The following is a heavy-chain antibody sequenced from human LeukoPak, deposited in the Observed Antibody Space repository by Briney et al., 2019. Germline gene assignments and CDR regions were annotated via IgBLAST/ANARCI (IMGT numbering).Heavy chain of an antibody. V-gene: IGHV3-30-3*01. CDR3: ARGDGYNSY. CDR2: ISYDGSNK. J-gene: IGHJ4*02. Sequence: GGSLRLSCAASGFTFSSYAMHWVRQAPGKGLEWVAVISYDGSNKYYADSVKGRFTISRDNSKNTLYLQMNSLRAEDTAVYYCARGDGYNSYWGQGTLVTVSS. D-gene: IGHD5-24*01. CDR1: GFTFSSYA.